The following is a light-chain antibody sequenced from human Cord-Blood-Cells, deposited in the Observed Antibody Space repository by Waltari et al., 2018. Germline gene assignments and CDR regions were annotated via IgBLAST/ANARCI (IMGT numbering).Light chain of an antibody. CDR2: GAS. V-gene: IGKV3-20*01. CDR3: QQYGSSRFT. CDR1: QSVSSSY. J-gene: IGKJ3*01. Sequence: MVLTQSPGTLYLSPGERAPLSCRASQSVSSSYLAWYQQKPGQAPRLLIYGASSRATGIPDRFSGSGSGTDFTLTISRLEPEDFAVYYCQQYGSSRFTFGPGTKVDIK.